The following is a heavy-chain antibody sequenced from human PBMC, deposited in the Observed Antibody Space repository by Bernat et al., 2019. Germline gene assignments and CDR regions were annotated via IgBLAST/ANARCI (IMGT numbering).Heavy chain of an antibody. CDR2: IYYSGST. CDR3: ARLTYVSGRYPKFDY. V-gene: IGHV4-39*01. CDR1: AGSISTSSHY. Sequence: QLQLQESGPGLVKPSETLSLTCTVSAGSISTSSHYWGWIRQPPGKELEWIGNIYYSGSTYYNPSLKSRVTMSVDTSKSQFSLKLSSVTAADTAVYYCARLTYVSGRYPKFDYWGQGALVTVSS. D-gene: IGHD3-16*02. J-gene: IGHJ4*02.